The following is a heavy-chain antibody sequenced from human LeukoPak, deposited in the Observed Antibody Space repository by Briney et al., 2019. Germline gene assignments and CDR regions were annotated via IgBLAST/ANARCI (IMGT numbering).Heavy chain of an antibody. Sequence: GGSLRLSCAASGFTFDDYAMHWVRQAPGKGLEWVSGISWNSGSIGYADSVKGRFTISRDNAKNSLYLQMNSLRAEDMALYYCAKDSTYVGATPYFDYWGQGTLVTVSS. D-gene: IGHD1-26*01. CDR3: AKDSTYVGATPYFDY. CDR2: ISWNSGSI. V-gene: IGHV3-9*03. J-gene: IGHJ4*02. CDR1: GFTFDDYA.